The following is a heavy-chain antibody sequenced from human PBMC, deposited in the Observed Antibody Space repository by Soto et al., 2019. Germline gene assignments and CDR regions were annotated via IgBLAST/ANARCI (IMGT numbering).Heavy chain of an antibody. CDR2: INSDGSST. CDR1: GFTFSSYW. CDR3: AAPGRGYSYGRDDDAFDI. J-gene: IGHJ3*02. Sequence: GGSLRLSCAASGFTFSSYWMHWVRQAPGKGLVWVSRINSDGSSTSYADSVKGRFTISRDNAKNTLYLQMNSLRAEDTAVYYCAAPGRGYSYGRDDDAFDIWGQGTMVTVSS. V-gene: IGHV3-74*01. D-gene: IGHD5-18*01.